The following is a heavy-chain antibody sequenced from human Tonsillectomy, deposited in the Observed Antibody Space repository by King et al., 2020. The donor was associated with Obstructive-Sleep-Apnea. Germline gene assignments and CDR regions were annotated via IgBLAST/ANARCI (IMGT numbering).Heavy chain of an antibody. J-gene: IGHJ4*02. CDR3: ARVKGYGGSYYGFDY. CDR2: IIPKFATT. D-gene: IGHD1-26*01. V-gene: IGHV1-69*01. Sequence: VQLVESGAEVKKPGSSVKVSCKVSGGTFLNYGISWVRQAPGQGLEWMGGIIPKFATTNHALRFQGRLTITADESTTTAYMELTSLTSEDTAVYYCARVKGYGGSYYGFDYWGQGTVVTVSS. CDR1: GGTFLNYG.